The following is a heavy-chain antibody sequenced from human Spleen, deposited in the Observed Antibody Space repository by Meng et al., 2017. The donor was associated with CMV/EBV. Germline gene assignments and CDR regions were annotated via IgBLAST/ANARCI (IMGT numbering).Heavy chain of an antibody. V-gene: IGHV3-21*01. CDR3: ARGLGFCDGNTCYGDYGMDV. J-gene: IGHJ6*02. Sequence: GESLKISCAASGFTFSTYSMNWVRQAPGKGLEWVSSISSSSSYIYYADSVRGRFTISRDNAKNSLYLQMNSLRADDTAVYYCARGLGFCDGNTCYGDYGMDVWGRGTTVTVSS. CDR1: GFTFSTYS. CDR2: ISSSSSYI. D-gene: IGHD2-2*01.